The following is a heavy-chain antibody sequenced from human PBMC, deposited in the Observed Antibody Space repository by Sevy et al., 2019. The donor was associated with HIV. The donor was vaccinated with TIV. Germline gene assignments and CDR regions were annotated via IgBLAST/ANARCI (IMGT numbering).Heavy chain of an antibody. D-gene: IGHD2-15*01. V-gene: IGHV1-18*01. Sequence: ASVKVSCKGSGYPFTSFGISWVRQAPGQGLEWMGWINTNNGNANYPQKYQGRVTMTRDTSTSTAYMELRSLRSDDTAVYYCAKDRGYCSGGSCYIQVWGQGTLVTVSS. J-gene: IGHJ1*01. CDR2: INTNNGNA. CDR1: GYPFTSFG. CDR3: AKDRGYCSGGSCYIQV.